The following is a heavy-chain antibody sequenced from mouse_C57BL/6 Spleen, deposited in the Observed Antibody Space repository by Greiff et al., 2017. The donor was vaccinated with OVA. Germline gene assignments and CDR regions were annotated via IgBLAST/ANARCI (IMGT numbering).Heavy chain of an antibody. J-gene: IGHJ3*01. CDR1: GFTFSDYG. Sequence: EVQGVESGGGLVKPGGSLKLSCAASGFTFSDYGMHWVCQAPEKGLEWVAYISSGSSTIYYADTVKGRFTISRDNAKNTLFLQMTSLRSEDTAMYYCARLPFAYWGQGTLVTVSA. V-gene: IGHV5-17*01. CDR3: ARLPFAY. CDR2: ISSGSSTI.